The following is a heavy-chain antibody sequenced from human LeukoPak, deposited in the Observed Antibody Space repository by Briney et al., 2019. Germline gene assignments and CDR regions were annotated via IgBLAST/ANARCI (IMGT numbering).Heavy chain of an antibody. V-gene: IGHV4-59*01. J-gene: IGHJ4*02. CDR2: FYDTRSP. D-gene: IGHD1-14*01. CDR3: ARGPGSLTY. Sequence: KPSETLSLTCTVSGGSISLYYWSWIRQPPGKGLGWIGYFYDTRSPKYNPSLERRVTISVDMSRNQFSLNLTSVTAADTAVYYCARGPGSLTYWGQGTLATVSS. CDR1: GGSISLYY.